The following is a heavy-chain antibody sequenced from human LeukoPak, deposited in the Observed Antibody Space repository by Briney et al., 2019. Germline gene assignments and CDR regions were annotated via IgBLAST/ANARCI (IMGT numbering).Heavy chain of an antibody. D-gene: IGHD2-15*01. CDR2: VWSDGSNR. J-gene: IGHJ5*02. Sequence: GWSLRLSCVASTFRLSSDGRHWVRQAPGKGLEWGAVVWSDGSNRYYADSVEGRFTLSTDNSKNTLYLQMNSLRAEDTAVYYCAKDRLKYCSGGSCYGGSWFDPWGQGTLVTVSS. V-gene: IGHV3-33*06. CDR1: TFRLSSDG. CDR3: AKDRLKYCSGGSCYGGSWFDP.